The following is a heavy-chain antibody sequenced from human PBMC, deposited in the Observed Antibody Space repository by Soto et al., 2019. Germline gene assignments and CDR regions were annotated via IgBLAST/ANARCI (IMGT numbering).Heavy chain of an antibody. CDR2: IYYSGST. J-gene: IGHJ4*02. Sequence: SETLSLTCTVCGGSISSGDYYWSWIRQPPGKGLEWIGYIYYSGSTYYNPSLKSRVTISVDTSKNQFSLKLSSVTAADTAVYYCARSTYSYGLTPYFDYWGQGTLVTVSS. CDR1: GGSISSGDYY. D-gene: IGHD5-18*01. V-gene: IGHV4-30-4*01. CDR3: ARSTYSYGLTPYFDY.